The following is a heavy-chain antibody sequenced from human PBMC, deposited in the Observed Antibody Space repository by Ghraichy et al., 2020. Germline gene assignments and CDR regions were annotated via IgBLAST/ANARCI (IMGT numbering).Heavy chain of an antibody. J-gene: IGHJ6*02. CDR1: GGSVSSGSYY. D-gene: IGHD4-11*01. Sequence: SETLSLTCTVSGGSVSSGSYYWSWIRQPPGKGLEWIGYIYYSGSTNYNTSLKSRVTISVDTSKNQISLKLSSVTAADTAVYYCARAPPPRNYEFYYYAMDVWGQGTTVTVSS. CDR2: IYYSGST. CDR3: ARAPPPRNYEFYYYAMDV. V-gene: IGHV4-61*01.